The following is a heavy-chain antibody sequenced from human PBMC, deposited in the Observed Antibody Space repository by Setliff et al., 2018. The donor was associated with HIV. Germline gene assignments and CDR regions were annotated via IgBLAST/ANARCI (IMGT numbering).Heavy chain of an antibody. J-gene: IGHJ4*02. V-gene: IGHV4-34*01. Sequence: SETLSLTCAVYGGSLSGYHWSWIRQSPEKGLEWIGEINHGGSTNYNPSLKSRVTMSVDTSKNQFSLKLSSVTAADTAVYYCARGGGYDRSGYYPFDYWGQGTPVTVSS. CDR3: ARGGGYDRSGYYPFDY. CDR1: GGSLSGYH. CDR2: INHGGST. D-gene: IGHD3-22*01.